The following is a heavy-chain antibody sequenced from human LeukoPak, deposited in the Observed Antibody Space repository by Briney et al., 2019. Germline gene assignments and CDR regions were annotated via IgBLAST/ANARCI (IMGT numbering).Heavy chain of an antibody. CDR3: ARSGYDYYYYYGMDV. CDR2: ISSSSSYI. V-gene: IGHV3-21*01. J-gene: IGHJ6*02. CDR1: GFTFSSYS. Sequence: GGSLRLSCAASGFTFSSYSMNWVRQAPGKGLEWVSSISSSSSYIYYADSVKGRFTISRDNAKNSPYLQMNSLRAEDTAVYYCARSGYDYYYYYGMDVWGQGTTVTVSS. D-gene: IGHD5-18*01.